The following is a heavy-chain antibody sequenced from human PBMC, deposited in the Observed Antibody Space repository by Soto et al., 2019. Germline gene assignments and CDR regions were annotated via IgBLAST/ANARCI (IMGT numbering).Heavy chain of an antibody. V-gene: IGHV1-3*01. D-gene: IGHD1-26*01. Sequence: ASVKVSCKASGYTFTSYAMHWVRQAPGQRLEWMGWINAGNGNTKYSQKFQGRVTITRDTSASTVYMELSSLRSEDTAVYYCARRPIVEATRPFDYWGQGTMVTDAS. CDR1: GYTFTSYA. CDR3: ARRPIVEATRPFDY. J-gene: IGHJ4*02. CDR2: INAGNGNT.